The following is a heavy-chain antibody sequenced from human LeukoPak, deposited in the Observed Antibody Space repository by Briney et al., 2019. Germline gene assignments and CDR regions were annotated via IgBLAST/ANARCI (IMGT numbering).Heavy chain of an antibody. J-gene: IGHJ4*02. CDR2: IYHSGST. CDR3: ASLNFCGGDCYSDY. V-gene: IGHV4-30-2*01. D-gene: IGHD2-21*02. Sequence: SETLSLTCTVSGGSISSYSWSWIRQPPGKGLEWIGYIYHSGSTYYNPSLKSRATISVDRSKNQFSLKLSSVTAADTAVYYCASLNFCGGDCYSDYWGQGTLVTVSS. CDR1: GGSISSYS.